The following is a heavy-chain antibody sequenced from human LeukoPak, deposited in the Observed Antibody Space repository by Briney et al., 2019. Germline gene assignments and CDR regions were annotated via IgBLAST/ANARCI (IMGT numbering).Heavy chain of an antibody. CDR1: GGSISSSSYY. V-gene: IGHV4-39*01. J-gene: IGHJ4*02. D-gene: IGHD3-10*01. CDR3: ASRRGSGNHYFDY. Sequence: SETLSLTCTVSGGSISSSSYYWGWIRQPPGKGLEWIGSIYYSGSTYYNPSLKSRVTISVDTSKNQFSLKLGSVTAADTAVYYCASRRGSGNHYFDYWGQGTLVTVSS. CDR2: IYYSGST.